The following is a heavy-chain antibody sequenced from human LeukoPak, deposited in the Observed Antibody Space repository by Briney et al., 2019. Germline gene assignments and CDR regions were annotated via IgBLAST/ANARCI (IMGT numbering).Heavy chain of an antibody. CDR1: GGSFSGYY. CDR3: ARGRGLLLWIDY. CDR2: INHSGST. J-gene: IGHJ4*02. Sequence: PSETLSLTCAVYGGSFSGYYWSWIRQPPGKGLEWIGEINHSGSTNYNPSLKSRVTISVDTSKNQFSLKLSSVTAADTAVYYCARGRGLLLWIDYWGRGTLVTVSS. V-gene: IGHV4-34*01. D-gene: IGHD3-10*01.